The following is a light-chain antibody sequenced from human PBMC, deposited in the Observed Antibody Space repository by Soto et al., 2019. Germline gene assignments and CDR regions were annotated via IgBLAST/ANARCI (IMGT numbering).Light chain of an antibody. CDR3: QQDASSPFT. CDR1: QSVGSGY. Sequence: EIVLTQSPGTLSLSPGERATLSCRASQSVGSGYFAWYQQKPDQAPRLLIYGTSSRATDIPNRFSGSASGTDFTLTISRLEPEDFAVYYCQQDASSPFTFGGGTKVDIK. V-gene: IGKV3-20*01. J-gene: IGKJ3*01. CDR2: GTS.